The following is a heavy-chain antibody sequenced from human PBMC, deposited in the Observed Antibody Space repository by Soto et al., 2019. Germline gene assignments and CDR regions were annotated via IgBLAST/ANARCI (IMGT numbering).Heavy chain of an antibody. V-gene: IGHV3-9*01. CDR3: VRWAGVEPSFDY. D-gene: IGHD6-19*01. CDR2: ITWNGGRI. CDR1: GFTFDDYA. J-gene: IGHJ4*02. Sequence: EVQLVESGGGSVQPGRSLRVSCAASGFTFDDYAMHWVRQAPGKGLEWVSGITWNGGRIDYADSVKGRFTLSRDNAKNSLYLQMNSLRAEDTALYYCVRWAGVEPSFDYWGQGTLVTVSS.